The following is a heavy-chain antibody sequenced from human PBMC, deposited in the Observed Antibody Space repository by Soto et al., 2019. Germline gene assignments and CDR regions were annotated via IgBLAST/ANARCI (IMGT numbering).Heavy chain of an antibody. J-gene: IGHJ3*02. CDR2: IYYSGST. Sequence: SETLSLTCTVSGGSISSYYWSWIRQPPGKGLEWIGYIYYSGSTNYNPSLKSRVTISVDTSKNQFSLKLSSVTAADTAVYYCARRALAFDIWGQGTMLTVSS. V-gene: IGHV4-59*08. CDR3: ARRALAFDI. CDR1: GGSISSYY.